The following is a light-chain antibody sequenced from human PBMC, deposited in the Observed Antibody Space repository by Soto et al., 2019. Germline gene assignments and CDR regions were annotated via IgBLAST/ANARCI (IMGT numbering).Light chain of an antibody. CDR1: QSISSY. J-gene: IGKJ2*01. Sequence: DIQMTQSPSSLSASVGDRVTITCRASQSISSYLNWYQQKPGKAPKLLIYAASSLQSGVPSRFSGSGSGTDFTLTNSSLQPEDFATNYCQQSYSTPRTFGQGTKLEIK. CDR3: QQSYSTPRT. V-gene: IGKV1-39*01. CDR2: AAS.